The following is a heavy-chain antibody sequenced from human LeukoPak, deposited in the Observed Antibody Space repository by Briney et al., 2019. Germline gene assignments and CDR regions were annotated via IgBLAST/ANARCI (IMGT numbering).Heavy chain of an antibody. V-gene: IGHV3-23*01. CDR3: ASASGYSSGWPFDY. D-gene: IGHD6-19*01. Sequence: GGSLRLSCADSGFTFSRHAMSWVRQAPGKGLEWVSGISGSGGSTYYADSVKGRFTISRDNSKQTLYLQMNSLRGEDTAIYYCASASGYSSGWPFDYWGQGTLVTVSS. J-gene: IGHJ4*02. CDR2: ISGSGGST. CDR1: GFTFSRHA.